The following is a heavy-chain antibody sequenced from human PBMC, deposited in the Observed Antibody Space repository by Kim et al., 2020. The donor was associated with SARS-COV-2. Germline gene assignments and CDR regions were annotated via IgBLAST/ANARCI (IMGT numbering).Heavy chain of an antibody. D-gene: IGHD5-12*01. V-gene: IGHV1-2*02. CDR2: INPNSGGT. J-gene: IGHJ4*02. CDR1: GYTFTGYY. Sequence: ASVKVSCKASGYTFTGYYMHWVRQAPGQGLEWMGWINPNSGGTNYAQKFQGRVTMTRDTSISTAYMELSRLRSDDTAVYYCARDRGVRWLQYLEMGYWGQGTLVTVSS. CDR3: ARDRGVRWLQYLEMGY.